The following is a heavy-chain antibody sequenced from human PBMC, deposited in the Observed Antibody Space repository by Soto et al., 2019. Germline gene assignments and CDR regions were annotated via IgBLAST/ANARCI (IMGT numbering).Heavy chain of an antibody. V-gene: IGHV3-30*18. CDR2: ISHSGTSK. J-gene: IGHJ5*02. CDR3: AKDWGSGGWFNWFHP. CDR1: GFTVGTTG. D-gene: IGHD6-19*01. Sequence: QVQLVESGGGVVQPGGSLNLACVASGFTVGTTGMHWVRQAPGKGLEWVAMISHSGTSKQYGDSVQGRFTVSRDDAKNTLYLQMSSLRPEDTGTYHCAKDWGSGGWFNWFHPWGQGVQVTVSS.